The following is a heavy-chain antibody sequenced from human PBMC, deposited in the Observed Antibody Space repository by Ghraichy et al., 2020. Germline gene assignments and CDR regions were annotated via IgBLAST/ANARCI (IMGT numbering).Heavy chain of an antibody. V-gene: IGHV4-61*02. CDR1: GGSISSGSYY. D-gene: IGHD4-23*01. J-gene: IGHJ6*02. CDR3: AREGGGKPSRYYYYYGMDV. CDR2: MYTSGST. Sequence: SETLSLTCTVSGGSISSGSYYWSWIRQPAGKGLEWIGRMYTSGSTNYNPSLKSRVTISLDTSKNQFSLKLSSVTAADTAVYYCAREGGGKPSRYYYYYGMDVWGQGTTVTVSS.